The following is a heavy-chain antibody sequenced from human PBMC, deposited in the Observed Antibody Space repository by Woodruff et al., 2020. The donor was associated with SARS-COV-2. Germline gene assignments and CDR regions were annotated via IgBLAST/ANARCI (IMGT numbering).Heavy chain of an antibody. Sequence: SGGKTYYADSVKGRFTISRDNSKNALHLQMNSLRAEDTAVYYCAKDRISSSSRIDWFDPWGQGTLVTVSS. J-gene: IGHJ5*02. V-gene: IGHV3-23*01. CDR2: SGGKT. D-gene: IGHD3-3*02. CDR3: AKDRISSSSRIDWFDP.